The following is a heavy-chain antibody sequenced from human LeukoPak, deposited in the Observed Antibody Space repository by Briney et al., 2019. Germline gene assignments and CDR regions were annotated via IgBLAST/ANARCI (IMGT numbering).Heavy chain of an antibody. CDR1: GFTFSSYA. D-gene: IGHD2-2*01. CDR3: AKSGYCSSTSCYPRHYYYYGMDV. J-gene: IGHJ6*04. Sequence: PGGSLRLSCAASGFTFSSYAMSWVRQAPGRGLEWVSAISCSGGSTYYADSVKGRFNISRDNSKNTLYLQMNSLRAEDTAVYYCAKSGYCSSTSCYPRHYYYYGMDVWGKGTPDTVSS. CDR2: ISCSGGST. V-gene: IGHV3-23*01.